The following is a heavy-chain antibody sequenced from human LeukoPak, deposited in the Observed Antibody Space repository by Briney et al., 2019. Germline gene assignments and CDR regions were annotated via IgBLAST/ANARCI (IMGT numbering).Heavy chain of an antibody. Sequence: PGGSLRLSCAASGFTFSSYEMNWVRQAPGKGLEWVSYISSSGSTIYTADSGKCRFTISRDNSKNTLYLQMNSLRAEDTAVYYCAKDTYYYDSSGLAWGQGTLVTVSS. CDR1: GFTFSSYE. CDR3: AKDTYYYDSSGLA. V-gene: IGHV3-48*03. J-gene: IGHJ4*02. CDR2: ISSSGSTI. D-gene: IGHD3-22*01.